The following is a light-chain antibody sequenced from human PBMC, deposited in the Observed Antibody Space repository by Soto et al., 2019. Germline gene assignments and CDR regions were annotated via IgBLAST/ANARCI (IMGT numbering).Light chain of an antibody. CDR1: QSVLYSSNNRNY. Sequence: DIVMTQSPDSLAVSLGERATINCRSSQSVLYSSNNRNYLAWYQQKLGHPPKLLIYWASTRKSGVPDRFSGSGSGTDFTHHLSSRQAGDVAVYYCPQYYSAPYPFGPGTKLGLK. J-gene: IGKJ2*01. CDR2: WAS. V-gene: IGKV4-1*01. CDR3: PQYYSAPYP.